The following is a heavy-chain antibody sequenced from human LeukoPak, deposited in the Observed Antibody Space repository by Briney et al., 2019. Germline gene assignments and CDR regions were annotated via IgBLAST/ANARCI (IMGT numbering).Heavy chain of an antibody. CDR1: GDSISSGGYS. D-gene: IGHD6-13*01. Sequence: SETLSLTCAVSGDSISSGGYSWSWLRQPPGKGLEWIAYIHYSGSTYNNPSLKSRLSISIHTSKNQFSLKLNSVTAADTAVYYCARVVAAAGNNWFDPWGQGTLVTVSS. V-gene: IGHV4-30-4*07. CDR3: ARVVAAAGNNWFDP. J-gene: IGHJ5*02. CDR2: IHYSGST.